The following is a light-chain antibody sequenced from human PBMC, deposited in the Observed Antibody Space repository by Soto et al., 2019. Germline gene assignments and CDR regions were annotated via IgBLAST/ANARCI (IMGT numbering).Light chain of an antibody. CDR2: AAS. Sequence: DIHLTQSPSTLSASVGDRVTITCRASQDISSYLAWYQQEPGKAPKLLIYAASTLQSGVPSRFSGSGSGTDFTLTISTLQPEDFATYYCRQLNTYPWTFGQGTKVDIK. V-gene: IGKV1-9*01. CDR3: RQLNTYPWT. J-gene: IGKJ1*01. CDR1: QDISSY.